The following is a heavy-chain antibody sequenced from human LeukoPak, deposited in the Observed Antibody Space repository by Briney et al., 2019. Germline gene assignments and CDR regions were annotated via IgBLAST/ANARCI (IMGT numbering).Heavy chain of an antibody. D-gene: IGHD3-10*01. Sequence: SETLSLTCSVSGDSISSYYWGWIRQPPGKGLEWIGYIYYSGSTNYNPSLKSRVTISLDTSKNQFSLKLSSVTAADTAVYYCARVGSYYYVDYWGQGTLVTVSS. CDR1: GDSISSYY. CDR2: IYYSGST. CDR3: ARVGSYYYVDY. V-gene: IGHV4-59*01. J-gene: IGHJ4*02.